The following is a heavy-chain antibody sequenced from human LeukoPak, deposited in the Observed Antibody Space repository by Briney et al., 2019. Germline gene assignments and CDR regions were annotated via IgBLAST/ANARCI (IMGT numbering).Heavy chain of an antibody. CDR1: GYTFTSYW. CDR2: IYPGDSDT. V-gene: IGHV5-51*01. CDR3: ARPDCGDYGGEYYFDY. J-gene: IGHJ4*02. D-gene: IGHD4-17*01. Sequence: GESLKISCKGSGYTFTSYWIGWVRQMPGKGLEWMGIIYPGDSDTRYSPSFQGQVTISADKSTSTAYLQWSSLKASDTAMYYCARPDCGDYGGEYYFDYWGQGTLVTVSS.